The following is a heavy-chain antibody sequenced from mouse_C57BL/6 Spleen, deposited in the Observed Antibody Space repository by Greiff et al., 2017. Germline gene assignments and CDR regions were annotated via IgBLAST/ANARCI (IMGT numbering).Heavy chain of an antibody. CDR1: GYTFTDYN. CDR2: INPNNGGT. Sequence: EVQVVESGPELVKPGASVKIPCKASGYTFTDYNMDWVKQSHGKSLEWIGDINPNNGGTIYNQKFKGKATLTVDKSSSTAYMELRSLTSEDTAVYYCARGGYFPFAYWGQGTLVTVSA. D-gene: IGHD2-3*01. CDR3: ARGGYFPFAY. V-gene: IGHV1-18*01. J-gene: IGHJ3*01.